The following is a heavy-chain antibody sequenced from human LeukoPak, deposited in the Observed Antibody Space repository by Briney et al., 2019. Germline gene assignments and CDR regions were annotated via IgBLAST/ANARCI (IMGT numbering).Heavy chain of an antibody. CDR1: GFTFSNYW. CDR3: AKRTSVTGEDYYGMDV. J-gene: IGHJ6*02. Sequence: GGSLRLSCAASGFTFSNYWMHWVRQAPGKGLVWVSRINPDGGRISYADSVQGRFTISRDNAKNTVYLQMNSLRAEDTAVYYCAKRTSVTGEDYYGMDVWGQGTTVTVSS. V-gene: IGHV3-74*01. CDR2: INPDGGRI. D-gene: IGHD7-27*01.